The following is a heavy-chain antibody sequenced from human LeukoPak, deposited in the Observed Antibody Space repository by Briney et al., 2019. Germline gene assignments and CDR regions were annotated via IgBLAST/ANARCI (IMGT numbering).Heavy chain of an antibody. V-gene: IGHV3-33*01. CDR2: IWPDGGKK. CDR3: ARTNRGDSRAQNDVLDI. J-gene: IGHJ3*02. Sequence: GGSLRLSCAAPGFVFNAYGMHWVRQVPGGGLDWVAFIWPDGGKKVHADSLEGRFTISRDNSKNILFLQMTNVRAEDTALYYCARTNRGDSRAQNDVLDIWGQGTMVTVSS. CDR1: GFVFNAYG. D-gene: IGHD3-22*01.